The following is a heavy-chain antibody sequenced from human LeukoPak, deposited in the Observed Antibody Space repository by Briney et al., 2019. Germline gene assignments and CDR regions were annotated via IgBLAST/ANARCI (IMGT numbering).Heavy chain of an antibody. CDR3: ATFWSGSP. V-gene: IGHV3-30-3*01. J-gene: IGHJ5*02. Sequence: GGSLRLSCAASGFTFSSYAMHWVRQAPGKGLEWVAVISYDGSNKYYADSVKGRFTISRDNSKNTLYLQMNSLRAEDTAVYYCATFWSGSPWGQGTLVTVSS. CDR1: GFTFSSYA. CDR2: ISYDGSNK. D-gene: IGHD3-3*01.